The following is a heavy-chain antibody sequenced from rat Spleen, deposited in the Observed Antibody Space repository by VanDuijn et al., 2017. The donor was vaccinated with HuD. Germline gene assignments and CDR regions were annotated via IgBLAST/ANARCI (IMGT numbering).Heavy chain of an antibody. J-gene: IGHJ4*01. D-gene: IGHD4-3*01. CDR1: GFTFSDYY. V-gene: IGHV5-29*01. CDR2: ISYDGSST. CDR3: ARHGWGYGVMDA. Sequence: EVQLVESDGGLVQPGRSLKLSCAASGFTFSDYYMAWVRQAPTKGLEWVATISYDGSSTYYRDSVKGRFTISRDNEKSTLYLQMDSLRSEDTATYYCARHGWGYGVMDAWGQGASVTVSS.